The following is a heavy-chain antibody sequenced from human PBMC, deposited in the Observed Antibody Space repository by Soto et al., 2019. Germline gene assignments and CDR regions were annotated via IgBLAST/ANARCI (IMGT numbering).Heavy chain of an antibody. V-gene: IGHV4-31*03. D-gene: IGHD3-22*01. CDR2: IYYSGNT. CDR3: ARAYRTAYYYDSSGYYSFKWFGP. J-gene: IGHJ5*02. CDR1: GGSISSGGYY. Sequence: PSETLSLTCTVSGGSISSGGYYWSWIRQHPGKGLEWIGYIYYSGNTYYNLSLKSRLTISVDTSKNQFALKLSSVTAADTAVYYCARAYRTAYYYDSSGYYSFKWFGPWGQGTLVTVSS.